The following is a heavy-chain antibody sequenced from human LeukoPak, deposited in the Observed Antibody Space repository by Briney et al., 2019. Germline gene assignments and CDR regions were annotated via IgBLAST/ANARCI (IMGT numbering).Heavy chain of an antibody. Sequence: SVKVSCKASGGTFSSYAISWVRQAPGQGLEWMGRIIPILGIANYAQKLQGRVTMTTDTSTSTAYMELRSLRSDDTAVYYCASVLPGFRHVFDYWGQGTLVTVSS. D-gene: IGHD3-10*01. CDR2: IIPILGIA. V-gene: IGHV1-69*04. J-gene: IGHJ4*02. CDR3: ASVLPGFRHVFDY. CDR1: GGTFSSYA.